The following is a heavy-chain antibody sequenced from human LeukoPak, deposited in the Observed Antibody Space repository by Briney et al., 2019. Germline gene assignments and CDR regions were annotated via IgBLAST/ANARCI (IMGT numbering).Heavy chain of an antibody. Sequence: PGGSLRLSCAASGFTFDDYAMHWIRQPPGKGLEWIGYIYYSGSTNYNPSLKSRVTISVDTSKNQFSLKLSSVTAADTAVYYCARDSKRYFDLWGRGTLVTVSS. CDR1: GFTFDDYA. V-gene: IGHV4-59*01. CDR3: ARDSKRYFDL. CDR2: IYYSGST. J-gene: IGHJ2*01.